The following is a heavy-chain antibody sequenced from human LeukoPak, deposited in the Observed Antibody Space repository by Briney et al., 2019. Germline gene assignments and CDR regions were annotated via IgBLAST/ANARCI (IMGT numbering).Heavy chain of an antibody. D-gene: IGHD3-10*01. CDR3: AKGVITMVRGAFDP. CDR2: ISWNSGSI. V-gene: IGHV3-9*01. J-gene: IGHJ5*02. CDR1: GFTFDDYA. Sequence: PGRSLRLSCAASGFTFDDYAMHWVRQAPGKGLEWVSGISWNSGSIGYADSVKGRFTISRDNARNSLYLQMNSLRAEDTALYYCAKGVITMVRGAFDPWGQGTLVTVSS.